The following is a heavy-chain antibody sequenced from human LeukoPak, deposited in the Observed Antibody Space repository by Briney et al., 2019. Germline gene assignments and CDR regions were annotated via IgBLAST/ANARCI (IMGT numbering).Heavy chain of an antibody. CDR2: IYYSGST. J-gene: IGHJ4*02. V-gene: IGHV4-59*12. Sequence: SETLSLTCTVSGGSISSYYWSWIRQPPGKGLEWIGYIYYSGSTNYNPSLKSRVTISVDTSKNQFSLKLSSVTAADTAVYYCARVRQQLVDFAGLEIDYWGQGTLVTVSS. D-gene: IGHD6-13*01. CDR3: ARVRQQLVDFAGLEIDY. CDR1: GGSISSYY.